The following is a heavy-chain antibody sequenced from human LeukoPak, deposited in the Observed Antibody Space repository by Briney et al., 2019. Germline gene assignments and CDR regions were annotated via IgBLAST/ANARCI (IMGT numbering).Heavy chain of an antibody. CDR1: GYIFTGYY. D-gene: IGHD3-10*01. J-gene: IGHJ6*03. CDR3: ARDREYGSGRYYYYYMDV. CDR2: INPNSGDT. Sequence: ASVKVSCKASGYIFTGYYMHWVRQAPGQGLEWMGWINPNSGDTNYAQKFQGRVTMTRDTSISTAYMELSRLRSDDTAVYYCARDREYGSGRYYYYYMDVWGKGTTVTISS. V-gene: IGHV1-2*02.